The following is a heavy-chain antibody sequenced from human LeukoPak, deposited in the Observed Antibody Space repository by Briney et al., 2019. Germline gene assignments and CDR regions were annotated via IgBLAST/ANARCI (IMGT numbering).Heavy chain of an antibody. CDR1: GFTFSSYA. V-gene: IGHV3-23*01. CDR3: AKDREVLRYFDWLLSPIFDY. Sequence: GGSLRLSCAASGFTFSSYAMSWVRQAPGKGLEWVSAISGSGGSTYYADSVKGRFTISRDNSKNTLYLQMNSLRAEDTAVYYCAKDREVLRYFDWLLSPIFDYWGQGTLVTVSS. J-gene: IGHJ4*02. CDR2: ISGSGGST. D-gene: IGHD3-9*01.